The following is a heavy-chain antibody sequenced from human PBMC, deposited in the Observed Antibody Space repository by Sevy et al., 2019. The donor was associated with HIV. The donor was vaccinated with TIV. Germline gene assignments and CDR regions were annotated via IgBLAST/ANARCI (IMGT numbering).Heavy chain of an antibody. D-gene: IGHD6-19*01. V-gene: IGHV3-33*01. CDR2: IWYDGTNK. J-gene: IGHJ4*02. Sequence: GGSLRLSCAASGFTFSSYGMHWVRQAPGKGLEWVALIWYDGTNKYYADSVKGRFTISRDNSENTYYLQMNSLRAEDKAVYYCARGGRIAVSGRVGYLDYWGQGILVTVSS. CDR3: ARGGRIAVSGRVGYLDY. CDR1: GFTFSSYG.